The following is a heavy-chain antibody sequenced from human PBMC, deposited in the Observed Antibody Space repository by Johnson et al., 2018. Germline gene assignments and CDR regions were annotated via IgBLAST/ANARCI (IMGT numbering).Heavy chain of an antibody. D-gene: IGHD6-19*01. Sequence: EVQLVESGGGLVQPGGSLRLSCAASGIMFSNYAMSWVRQAPGKGLEWVSDISDSGAYTYYADSVKGRFTISRDNSKKTLYLQMNSLRAGDTDGYYWTKGESSGWSPSGNFPLWGQGTLVTVSS. V-gene: IGHV3-23*04. J-gene: IGHJ1*01. CDR3: TKGESSGWSPSGNFPL. CDR2: ISDSGAYT. CDR1: GIMFSNYA.